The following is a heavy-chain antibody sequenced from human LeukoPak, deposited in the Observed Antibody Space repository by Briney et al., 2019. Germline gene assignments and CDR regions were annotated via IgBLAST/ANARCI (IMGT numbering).Heavy chain of an antibody. J-gene: IGHJ4*02. CDR3: ARVTGYMIEDYFDY. CDR2: INPNSGGT. CDR1: GYTFTGYY. D-gene: IGHD3-22*01. Sequence: ALVKVSCKASGYTFTGYYMHWVRQAPGQGLEWMGWINPNSGGTNYAQKFQGRVTMTRDTSISTAYMELSRLRSDDTAVYYCARVTGYMIEDYFDYWGQGTLVTVSS. V-gene: IGHV1-2*02.